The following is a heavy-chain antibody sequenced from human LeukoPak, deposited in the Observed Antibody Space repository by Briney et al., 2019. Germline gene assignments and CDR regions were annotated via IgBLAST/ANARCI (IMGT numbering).Heavy chain of an antibody. Sequence: ASVKVSCKASGYTFSDYGISWLRQAPGQGLEYMGWINTQNGYTDYAQKVQGRVTLTTDTSTITAYMELRGLRSDDTAVYYCARDWPGDITGAWGQGTLLTVSS. V-gene: IGHV1-18*01. CDR2: INTQNGYT. CDR1: GYTFSDYG. CDR3: ARDWPGDITGA. D-gene: IGHD1-20*01. J-gene: IGHJ4*02.